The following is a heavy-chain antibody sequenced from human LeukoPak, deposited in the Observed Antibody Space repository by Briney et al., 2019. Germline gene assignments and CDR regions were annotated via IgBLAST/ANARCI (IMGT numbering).Heavy chain of an antibody. V-gene: IGHV3-74*01. J-gene: IGHJ4*02. CDR1: GFTFSTND. Sequence: PGESLSLSCAASGFTFSTNDMSWVLQAPGKGLVWVSSINRDGSRTYYADSVKGRFTISRDNAKNTLYLQMNSLRAEDTAVFYCARDEGSEVPTIRGFDFWGQGTLVTVSS. D-gene: IGHD2-2*01. CDR3: ARDEGSEVPTIRGFDF. CDR2: INRDGSRT.